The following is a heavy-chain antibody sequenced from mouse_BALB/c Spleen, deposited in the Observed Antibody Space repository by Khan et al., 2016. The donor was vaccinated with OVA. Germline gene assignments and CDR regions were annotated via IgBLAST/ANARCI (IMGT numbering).Heavy chain of an antibody. V-gene: IGHV1S136*01. CDR1: GYTFTDYI. D-gene: IGHD2-12*01. Sequence: VQLQESGPELVKPGASVKMSCKASGYTFTDYIIHWVKQKPGQGLEWIGYINPYNDGTKYNEKFKGKATLTSDKSSNTVYMELSGLTSEDSAVYYCAIDDGRSFWFAYWGQGTLVTVSA. CDR2: INPYNDGT. J-gene: IGHJ3*01. CDR3: AIDDGRSFWFAY.